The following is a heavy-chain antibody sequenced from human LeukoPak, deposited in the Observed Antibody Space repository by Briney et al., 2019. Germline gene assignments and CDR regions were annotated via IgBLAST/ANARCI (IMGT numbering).Heavy chain of an antibody. V-gene: IGHV1-46*01. CDR1: GYTFTGYY. D-gene: IGHD5-18*01. CDR3: ARVVGGYNYAPNIDY. Sequence: ASVTVSCKASGYTFTGYYMHWVRQAPGQGLEWMGIITPSGGSTTYAQHFQGRLTMTRDTSTSTVYMEMSSLTSEDTAVYCCARVVGGYNYAPNIDYWGQGTLVTVSS. J-gene: IGHJ4*02. CDR2: ITPSGGST.